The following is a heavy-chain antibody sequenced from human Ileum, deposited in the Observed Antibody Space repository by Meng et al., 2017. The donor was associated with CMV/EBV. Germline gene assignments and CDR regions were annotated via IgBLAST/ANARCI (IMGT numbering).Heavy chain of an antibody. CDR2: ISGSGGST. CDR1: GFTFTNYA. V-gene: IGHV3-23*01. J-gene: IGHJ4*02. CDR3: AKAGGNAGQYYFDY. D-gene: IGHD4-23*01. Sequence: SGFTFTNYAMAWVRQPPGKGLEWVSAISGSGGSTYYADSVKGRFTISRDSSKSTLYLQMNSLRAEDRAVYFCAKAGGNAGQYYFDYWGQGALVTVSS.